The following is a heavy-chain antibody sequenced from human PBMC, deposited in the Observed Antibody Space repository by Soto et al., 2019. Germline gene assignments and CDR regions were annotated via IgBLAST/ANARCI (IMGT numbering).Heavy chain of an antibody. Sequence: GESLKISCKGSGYTFTNYWIGWVRQMPGKGLEWVGIINPADPDTRYSPSFQGQVTISADKSISTAYLQRNSLKASDSAIYYCASQEMATKNVDAFDIWGQGTMVTVSS. CDR2: INPADPDT. D-gene: IGHD5-12*01. CDR3: ASQEMATKNVDAFDI. V-gene: IGHV5-51*01. CDR1: GYTFTNYW. J-gene: IGHJ3*02.